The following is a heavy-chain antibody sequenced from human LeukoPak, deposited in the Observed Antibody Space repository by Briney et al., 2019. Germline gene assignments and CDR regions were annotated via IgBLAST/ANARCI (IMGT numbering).Heavy chain of an antibody. CDR3: ARLGYCSSASCYYGMDV. V-gene: IGHV5-51*01. J-gene: IGHJ6*02. CDR1: GYSFTNYW. Sequence: GESLRISCKGSGYSFTNYWIGWVRQMPGKGLESMGIIYPADSDTTYSPSFQGQVTISVDKSISTVYLQWSSLKASDTAIYYCARLGYCSSASCYYGMDVWGQGTTVTVSS. CDR2: IYPADSDT. D-gene: IGHD2-2*01.